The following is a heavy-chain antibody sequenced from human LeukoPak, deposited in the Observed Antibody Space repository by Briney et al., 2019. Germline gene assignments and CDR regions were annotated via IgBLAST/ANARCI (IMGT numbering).Heavy chain of an antibody. Sequence: GGSLRLSCAASGFTFDDYTMHWVRQAPGKGLEWVSLISWDGGSTYYADSVKGRFTISRDNSKNSLYLQMNSLRTEDTALYYCAKDLGYCSSTSCRHDAFDIWGQGTMVTVSS. D-gene: IGHD2-2*01. V-gene: IGHV3-43*01. J-gene: IGHJ3*02. CDR2: ISWDGGST. CDR1: GFTFDDYT. CDR3: AKDLGYCSSTSCRHDAFDI.